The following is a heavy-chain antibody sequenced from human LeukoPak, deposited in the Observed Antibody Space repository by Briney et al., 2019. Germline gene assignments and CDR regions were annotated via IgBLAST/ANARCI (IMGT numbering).Heavy chain of an antibody. CDR3: ARGGWEVLSFFDY. CDR2: IKQDGSEI. V-gene: IGHV3-7*01. CDR1: GFTFSNYW. Sequence: GGSLRLSCAASGFTFSNYWMTWVRQAPGKGLEWVATIKQDGSEIFYVDSVKGQFTISRDNSKNTLYLQMGSLRAEDMAVYYCARGGWEVLSFFDYWGQGTLVTVSS. J-gene: IGHJ4*02. D-gene: IGHD1-26*01.